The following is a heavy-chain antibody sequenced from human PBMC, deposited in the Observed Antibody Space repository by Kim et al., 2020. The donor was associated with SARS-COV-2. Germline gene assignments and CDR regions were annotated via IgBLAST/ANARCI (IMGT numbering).Heavy chain of an antibody. CDR1: GYYFSAYW. V-gene: IGHV5-51*01. J-gene: IGHJ3*01. Sequence: GASLKISCQGSGYYFSAYWTAWVRQMPGKGLEWMGIIYPYDSDTKYNPSVQGQVTISVDKSITTTYLEWSSVQVSDTAMYYCARLRASSYMGAGGNFELWGQGTNVSVSS. CDR3: ARLRASSYMGAGGNFEL. D-gene: IGHD3-16*01. CDR2: IYPYDSDT.